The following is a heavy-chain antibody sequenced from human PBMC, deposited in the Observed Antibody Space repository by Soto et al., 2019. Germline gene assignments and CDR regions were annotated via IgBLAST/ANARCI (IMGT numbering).Heavy chain of an antibody. Sequence: EVQLVESGGGLVQPGGSLRLSCAASGFTFSSYSMNWVRQAPGKGLEWVSYISSSSSTIYYADSVKGRFTISRDNAKNSLYLQMTSRRDEYTAVYYCARGSRFWEGLPLNWFDPWGQGTLVTVSS. CDR3: ARGSRFWEGLPLNWFDP. CDR1: GFTFSSYS. V-gene: IGHV3-48*02. J-gene: IGHJ5*02. D-gene: IGHD3-3*01. CDR2: ISSSSSTI.